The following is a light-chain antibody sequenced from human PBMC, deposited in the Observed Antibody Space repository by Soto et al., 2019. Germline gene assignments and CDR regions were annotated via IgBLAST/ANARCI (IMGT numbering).Light chain of an antibody. V-gene: IGKV3-15*01. J-gene: IGKJ5*01. CDR2: GAS. CDR1: QSVSSN. Sequence: EIVRTQSPATLSVSPGERATLSCRASQSVSSNLAWYQQKPGQAPRLLIYGASTRATGIPARISGSGSGTEFTLTISRLETEEFAVYECQQYNNWPITGGQGTRREIK. CDR3: QQYNNWPIT.